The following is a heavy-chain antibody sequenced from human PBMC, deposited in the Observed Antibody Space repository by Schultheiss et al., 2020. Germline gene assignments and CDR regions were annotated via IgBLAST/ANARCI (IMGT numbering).Heavy chain of an antibody. D-gene: IGHD3-10*01. Sequence: GGSLRLSCAASGFTFSSYWMHWVRQAPGKGLVWVSRVNSDGSSTSYADSVKGRFTISRDNAKNTLYLQMNSLRAEDTAVYYCARGKVRNYYGSGSYYSYWGQGTLVTVSS. CDR3: ARGKVRNYYGSGSYYSY. CDR2: VNSDGSST. CDR1: GFTFSSYW. V-gene: IGHV3-74*01. J-gene: IGHJ4*02.